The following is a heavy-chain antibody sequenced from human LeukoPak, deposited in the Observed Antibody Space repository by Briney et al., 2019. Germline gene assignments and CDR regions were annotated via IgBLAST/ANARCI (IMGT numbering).Heavy chain of an antibody. CDR3: ARTLTGGLDY. V-gene: IGHV4-39*07. D-gene: IGHD7-27*01. Sequence: SETLSLTCTVSGGSISTNTYYWGWIRQAPGKGLEWIGEIHHRGTTYYHPSLKSRVTMSVDTSKNQFSLKLSSVTAADTAVYYCARTLTGGLDYWGQGTLVTVSS. CDR2: IHHRGTT. CDR1: GGSISTNTYY. J-gene: IGHJ4*02.